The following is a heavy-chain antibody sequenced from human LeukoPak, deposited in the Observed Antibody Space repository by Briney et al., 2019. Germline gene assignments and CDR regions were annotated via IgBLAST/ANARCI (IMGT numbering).Heavy chain of an antibody. J-gene: IGHJ4*02. CDR2: ISGSGGST. CDR1: GFTFSSYA. V-gene: IGHV3-23*01. Sequence: PGGSLRLSCAASGFTFSSYAMSWVRQAPGKGLEWVSAISGSGGSTYYADSVKGRFTISRDNSKNTLYLQMNSLRAEDTAVYYCAKDGSRIAVAGTLVDYWGQGTLVTVSS. CDR3: AKDGSRIAVAGTLVDY. D-gene: IGHD6-19*01.